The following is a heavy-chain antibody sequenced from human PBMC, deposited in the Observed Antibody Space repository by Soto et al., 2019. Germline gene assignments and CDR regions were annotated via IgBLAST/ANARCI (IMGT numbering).Heavy chain of an antibody. V-gene: IGHV1-18*04. CDR1: GSTFTSYG. CDR2: ISAYNGNT. J-gene: IGHJ4*02. Sequence: SVKTSCKASGSTFTSYGLSWVRQAPGQGLEWMGWISAYNGNTNYAQKLQGRVTMTTDTSTSTAHMELRSLRSEDTAVYSRARDARDGYGFGFDYCDQLT. CDR3: ARDARDGYGFGFDY. D-gene: IGHD5-12*01.